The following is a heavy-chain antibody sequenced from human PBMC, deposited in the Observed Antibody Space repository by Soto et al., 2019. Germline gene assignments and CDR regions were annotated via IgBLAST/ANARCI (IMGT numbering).Heavy chain of an antibody. CDR3: AKGQVVVANGWFDP. J-gene: IGHJ5*02. CDR2: ISWYSGSI. V-gene: IGHV3-9*01. D-gene: IGHD2-15*01. Sequence: GGSLRLSCAASGFTFDDYAMHWVRQAPGKGLKWVSGISWYSGSIGYADSVKGRFTISRDNAKNSLYLQMNSLRAEDTALYYCAKGQVVVANGWFDPWGQGTLVTVSS. CDR1: GFTFDDYA.